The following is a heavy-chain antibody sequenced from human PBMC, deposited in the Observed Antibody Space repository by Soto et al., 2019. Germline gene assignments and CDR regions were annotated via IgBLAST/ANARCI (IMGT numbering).Heavy chain of an antibody. J-gene: IGHJ5*02. CDR3: ARPMVRGFSWFDP. CDR2: IYHSGST. CDR1: GYSISSGYY. Sequence: PSETLSLTCAVSGYSISSGYYWGWIRQPPGKGLEWIGSIYHSGSTYYNPSLKSRVTISVDTSKNQFSLKLSSVTAADTAVYYCARPMVRGFSWFDPWGQGTLVTVS. D-gene: IGHD3-10*01. V-gene: IGHV4-38-2*01.